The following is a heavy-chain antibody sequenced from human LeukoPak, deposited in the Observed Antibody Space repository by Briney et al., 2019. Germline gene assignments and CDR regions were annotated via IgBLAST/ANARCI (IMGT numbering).Heavy chain of an antibody. D-gene: IGHD1-26*01. Sequence: GSLRLSCAASGFTFSSYAMSWIRQPPGKGLEWIGEINHSGSTNYNPSLKSRVTISVDTSKNQFSLKLSSVTAADTAVYYCAEGVGATGFDYWGQGTLVTVSS. CDR1: GFTFSSYA. V-gene: IGHV4-34*08. J-gene: IGHJ4*02. CDR3: AEGVGATGFDY. CDR2: INHSGST.